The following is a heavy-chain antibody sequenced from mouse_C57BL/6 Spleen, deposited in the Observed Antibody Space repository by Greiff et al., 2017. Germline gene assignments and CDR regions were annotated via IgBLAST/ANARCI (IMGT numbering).Heavy chain of an antibody. Sequence: QVQLQQPGAELVMPGASVKLSCKASGYTFTSYWMHWVKQRPGQGLEWIGEIDPSDSYTNYNQKFKGKSTLTVDKSSSTAYMQLSSLTSEDSAVYYCARCSPNLTGVDYWGQGTTLTVSS. D-gene: IGHD4-1*01. J-gene: IGHJ2*01. CDR2: IDPSDSYT. CDR3: ARCSPNLTGVDY. V-gene: IGHV1-69*01. CDR1: GYTFTSYW.